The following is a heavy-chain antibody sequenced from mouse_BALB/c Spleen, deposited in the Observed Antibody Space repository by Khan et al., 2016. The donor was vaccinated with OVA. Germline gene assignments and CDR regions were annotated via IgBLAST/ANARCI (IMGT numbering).Heavy chain of an antibody. CDR3: ARNGFGNYEIWDY. V-gene: IGHV1-5*01. J-gene: IGHJ2*01. Sequence: VQLQQPGTVLARPGASVKMSCKASGYTFTNYWMHWVKQRPGQGLEWIGTIYPGNSDTNYNQKFTGKAKLTAVTSTSPAYMELSSLTNEDSAVYYCARNGFGNYEIWDYWGQGTTLTVSS. CDR1: GYTFTNYW. D-gene: IGHD2-1*01. CDR2: IYPGNSDT.